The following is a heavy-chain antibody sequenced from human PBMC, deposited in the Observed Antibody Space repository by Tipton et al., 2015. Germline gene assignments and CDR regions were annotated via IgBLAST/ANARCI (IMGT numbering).Heavy chain of an antibody. CDR1: GDSISNYY. CDR3: ARSPFKSGYFDY. Sequence: TLSLTCTVSGDSISNYYWSWIRQPPGKGLEWIGYIYNSVNDYYNPSLKSRVTISVDTSKNQFSLKLSSVTAADTAVYYCARSPFKSGYFDYWGQGTLVTVSS. J-gene: IGHJ4*02. D-gene: IGHD2/OR15-2a*01. V-gene: IGHV4-4*08. CDR2: IYNSVND.